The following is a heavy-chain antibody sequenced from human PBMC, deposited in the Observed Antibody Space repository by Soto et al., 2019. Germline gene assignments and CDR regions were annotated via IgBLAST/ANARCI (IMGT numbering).Heavy chain of an antibody. CDR2: INHSGSS. V-gene: IGHV4-34*01. Sequence: QVQLQQWGAGLLKPSETLSLTCAVHGGSFSGFYWTWIRQPPGKGLEWIGEINHSGSSNYNPPLKRRVTMSLDTSRNQFSRRLNSVTAADTAVYYCARMAGPWYFDLWGRGTLVTVSS. CDR3: ARMAGPWYFDL. J-gene: IGHJ2*01. CDR1: GGSFSGFY.